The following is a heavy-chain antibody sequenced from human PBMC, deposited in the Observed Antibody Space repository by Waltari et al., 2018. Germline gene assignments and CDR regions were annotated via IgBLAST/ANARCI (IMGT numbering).Heavy chain of an antibody. CDR3: AVRRPDCGGC. Sequence: EVQLVESGGGLIQPGGSLRLSCAASGFLFRSNYMGWVRQAPGKGLEGFSLMYSNGDTYSGDSVKGRFTISRDSAKNTLYLQMNSLTVEDTAVYYCAVRRPDCGGCWGRGTLVTVSS. J-gene: IGHJ4*02. CDR1: GFLFRSNY. V-gene: IGHV3-53*01. CDR2: MYSNGDT. D-gene: IGHD2-21*01.